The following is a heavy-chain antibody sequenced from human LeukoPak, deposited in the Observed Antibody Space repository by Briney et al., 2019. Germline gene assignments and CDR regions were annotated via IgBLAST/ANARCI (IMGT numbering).Heavy chain of an antibody. D-gene: IGHD6-13*01. CDR1: GFIFNNYW. V-gene: IGHV3-7*01. CDR3: AREGVAAAGHSAFDI. CDR2: INQDGSEK. Sequence: GGSLRLSCAASGFIFNNYWMSWVRQAPGKGLEWVANINQDGSEKYYVDSVKGRFSISRDNAKNSLYLQMNSLRAEDTAVYYCAREGVAAAGHSAFDIWGQGTMVTVSS. J-gene: IGHJ3*02.